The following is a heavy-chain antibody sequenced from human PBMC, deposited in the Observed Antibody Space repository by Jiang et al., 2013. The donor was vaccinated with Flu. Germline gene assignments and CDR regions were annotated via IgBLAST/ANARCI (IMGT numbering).Heavy chain of an antibody. Sequence: GAEVKKPGSSVKVSCKASGGTFSSYAISWVRQAPGQGLEWMGGIIPIFGTANYAQKFQGRVTITADKSTSTAYMELSSLRSEDTAVYYCARDLRYCSGGSCYSGDYYYGMDVWGQGTTVTVSS. CDR2: IIPIFGTA. J-gene: IGHJ6*02. V-gene: IGHV1-69*06. CDR3: ARDLRYCSGGSCYSGDYYYGMDV. CDR1: GGTFSSYA. D-gene: IGHD2-15*01.